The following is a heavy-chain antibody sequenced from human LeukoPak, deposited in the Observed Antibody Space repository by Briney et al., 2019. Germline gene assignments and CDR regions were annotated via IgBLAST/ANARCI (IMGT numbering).Heavy chain of an antibody. J-gene: IGHJ3*02. Sequence: GASVKVSCKASGYTFTSYYMHWVRQAPGQGLEWMGIINPSGGSTSYAQKFQGRVTMTRDMSTSTVYMELSRLRSDDTAVYYCARDLVGATITGAFGIWGQGTMVTVSS. CDR1: GYTFTSYY. CDR3: ARDLVGATITGAFGI. CDR2: INPSGGST. D-gene: IGHD1-26*01. V-gene: IGHV1-46*01.